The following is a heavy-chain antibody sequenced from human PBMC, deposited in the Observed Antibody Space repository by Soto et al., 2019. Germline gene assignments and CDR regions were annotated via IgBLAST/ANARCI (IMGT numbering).Heavy chain of an antibody. V-gene: IGHV4-59*04. J-gene: IGHJ4*02. CDR1: GGSISSYY. Sequence: NPSETLSLTCTVSGGSISSYYWSWIRQPPGKGLEWIGYIYYSGTTYYNPSLKSRVTMSVDTSKNQFSLKLTSVTAVDTAVYYCARREIHGPIDYWGQGTLVTVSS. D-gene: IGHD1-26*01. CDR3: ARREIHGPIDY. CDR2: IYYSGTT.